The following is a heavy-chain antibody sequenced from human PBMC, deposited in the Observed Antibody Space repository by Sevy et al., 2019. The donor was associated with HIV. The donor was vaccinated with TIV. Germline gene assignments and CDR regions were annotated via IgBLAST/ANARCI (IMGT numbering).Heavy chain of an antibody. CDR1: GFTFSTYG. J-gene: IGHJ4*02. V-gene: IGHV3-30*02. CDR2: IRFDGNSK. CDR3: ARAVGGGDCSLGFDY. D-gene: IGHD2-21*01. Sequence: GGSLRLSCAASGFTFSTYGMHWVRQAPGKGLEWVAFIRFDGNSKYYADSVKGRFTISRDNSKNTLDLQLNSLTAEDTAVYYCARAVGGGDCSLGFDYWGQGTLVTVSS.